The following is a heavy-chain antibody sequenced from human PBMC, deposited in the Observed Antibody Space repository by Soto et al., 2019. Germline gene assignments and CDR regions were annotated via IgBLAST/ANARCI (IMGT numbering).Heavy chain of an antibody. V-gene: IGHV5-10-1*01. CDR2: IDPSDSYT. Sequence: GESLKISCKGSGYSFTSYWISWVRQMPGKGLEWMGRIDPSDSYTNYSPSFQGHVTISADKSISTAYLQWSSLKASDTAMYYCARNDREGGNQLLSGGMDVGGKGTRVTVPS. CDR1: GYSFTSYW. D-gene: IGHD2-2*01. CDR3: ARNDREGGNQLLSGGMDV. J-gene: IGHJ6*04.